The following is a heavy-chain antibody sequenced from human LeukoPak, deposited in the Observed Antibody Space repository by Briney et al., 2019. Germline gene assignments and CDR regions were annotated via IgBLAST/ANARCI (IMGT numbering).Heavy chain of an antibody. CDR3: ARDFFYSSSSPFDY. Sequence: SETLSLICTVSGGSISTSSYYWGWVRQPPGKGLEWIGNIFYSGSTYYSPSLKSRVTISLDTSRNQFSLKLSSVTAADTAVYYCARDFFYSSSSPFDYWGQGTLVTVSS. CDR1: GGSISTSSYY. CDR2: IFYSGST. D-gene: IGHD6-6*01. V-gene: IGHV4-39*07. J-gene: IGHJ4*02.